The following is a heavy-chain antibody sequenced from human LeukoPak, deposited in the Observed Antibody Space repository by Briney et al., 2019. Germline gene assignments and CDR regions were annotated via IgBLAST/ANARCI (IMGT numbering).Heavy chain of an antibody. CDR1: GFTFSSYA. J-gene: IGHJ1*01. CDR2: ISGSGGST. Sequence: GGSLRLSCAASGFTFSSYAMSWVRQAPGKGLEWVSAISGSGGSTYYADSVKGRFTISRDNSKNTPYLQMNSLRAEDTAVYYCATGDYGDYPGYFQHWGQGTLVTVSS. D-gene: IGHD4-17*01. CDR3: ATGDYGDYPGYFQH. V-gene: IGHV3-23*01.